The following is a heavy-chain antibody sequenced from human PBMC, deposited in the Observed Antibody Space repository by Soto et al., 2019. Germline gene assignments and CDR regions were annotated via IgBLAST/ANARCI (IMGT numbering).Heavy chain of an antibody. D-gene: IGHD3-3*01. V-gene: IGHV4-39*01. J-gene: IGHJ6*02. CDR1: GFSISSSSYS. CDR3: ARHVGTIFGVIIINYYGLDV. CDR2: IYYSGST. Sequence: SETLSLTCPVSGFSISSSSYSWGWIRQPPGKGLEWIGSIYYSGSTYYNPSLKSRVTISVDTSKNQFSLKLSSVTAADTAVYYCARHVGTIFGVIIINYYGLDVWGQGTTVTVSS.